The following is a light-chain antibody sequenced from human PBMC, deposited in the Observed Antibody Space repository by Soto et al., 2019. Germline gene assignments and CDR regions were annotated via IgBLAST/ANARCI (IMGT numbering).Light chain of an antibody. Sequence: EIVLTQSPGTLSLSPGERATLSCRASQSVSSNYLAWYQQKPGQAPRLLIYGASSRATGIPDRFSGSGSGTDFTLTISRLEPEDFAVYYCQQYSSSLTWTFGQGTKVEIK. V-gene: IGKV3-20*01. J-gene: IGKJ1*01. CDR2: GAS. CDR3: QQYSSSLTWT. CDR1: QSVSSNY.